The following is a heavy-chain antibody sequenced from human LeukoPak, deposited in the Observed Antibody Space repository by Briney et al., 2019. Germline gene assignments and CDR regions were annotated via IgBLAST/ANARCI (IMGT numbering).Heavy chain of an antibody. V-gene: IGHV4-34*01. CDR2: INHSGST. CDR1: GGSFSGYY. J-gene: IGHJ4*02. D-gene: IGHD3-10*01. Sequence: SETLSLTCAVYGGSFSGYYWSWIRQPPGKGLEWIGEINHSGSTNYNPSLKSRVTISVDTSNNQFSLNLSSVTAADTAVYYCARVGGSGSYSDYWGQGTLVTVSS. CDR3: ARVGGSGSYSDY.